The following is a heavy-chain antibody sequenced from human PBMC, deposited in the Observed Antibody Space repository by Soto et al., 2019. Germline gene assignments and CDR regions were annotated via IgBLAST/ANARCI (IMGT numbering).Heavy chain of an antibody. CDR1: GYTFTSYA. Sequence: ASVKVSCKASGYTFTSYAMHWVRQAPGQRLEWMGWINAGNGNTKYSQKFQGRVTITRDTSASTAYMELSSLRSEDTAVYYCARDPVNYYGMDVWGKGTTVTVSS. V-gene: IGHV1-3*01. CDR3: ARDPVNYYGMDV. J-gene: IGHJ6*04. CDR2: INAGNGNT.